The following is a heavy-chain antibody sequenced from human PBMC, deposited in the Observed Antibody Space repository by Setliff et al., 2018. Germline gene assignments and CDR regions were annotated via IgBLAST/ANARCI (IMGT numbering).Heavy chain of an antibody. CDR2: VYSTGST. J-gene: IGHJ5*01. V-gene: IGHV4-4*07. CDR3: VRDRYGRNSDGSGVYNWFDS. Sequence: PSETLSLTCTVSGDSISGDYWSWIRQSAGEKPTWIGHVYSTGSTNYNPSFESRVSISVDKSNNQFSLKMTSVTAADTAMYYCVRDRYGRNSDGSGVYNWFDSWGQGILVT. D-gene: IGHD2-15*01. CDR1: GDSISGDY.